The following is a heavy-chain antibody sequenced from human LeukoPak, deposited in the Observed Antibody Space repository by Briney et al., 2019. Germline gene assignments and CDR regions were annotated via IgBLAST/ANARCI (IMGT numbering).Heavy chain of an antibody. CDR3: NHAHRAYHNIVDY. V-gene: IGHV2-5*02. Sequence: SGPTLVKPTHTLSLNHYSFRFSHPTSGVGVGWIRQPPGKALEWLALIYWDDDKRYSPSLKSRLTITRDTSKNRVVLTMTNMDPIKSVAYFCNHAHRAYHNIVDYWGQGTLVTVSS. CDR1: RFSHPTSGVG. J-gene: IGHJ4*02. D-gene: IGHD1-14*01. CDR2: IYWDDDK.